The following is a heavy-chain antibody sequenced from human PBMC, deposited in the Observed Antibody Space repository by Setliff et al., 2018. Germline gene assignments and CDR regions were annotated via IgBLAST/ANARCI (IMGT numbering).Heavy chain of an antibody. CDR3: ARWNGSGYFYY. D-gene: IGHD3-3*01. CDR1: GGAFSNYG. CDR2: IIPILETT. Sequence: SVKVSCKVSGGAFSNYGLTWVRQAPGQGLVWMGRIIPILETTNYAQNFQGRVSITADESARTAYMELSRLTFEDTAVYYCARWNGSGYFYYWGQGTWVTVSS. V-gene: IGHV1-69*11. J-gene: IGHJ4*02.